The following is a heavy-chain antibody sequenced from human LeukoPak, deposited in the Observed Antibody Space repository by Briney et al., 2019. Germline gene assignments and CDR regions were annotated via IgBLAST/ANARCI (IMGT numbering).Heavy chain of an antibody. CDR1: GFTVSSNY. J-gene: IGHJ4*02. D-gene: IGHD6-19*01. Sequence: PGGSLRLSCAASGFTVSSNYMTWVRQAPGKGLEWVSYITSSTNTIYYADSVKGRFTISRDNAKTSLYLQMHSLRAEDTAVYYCARESRGWYPGFDSWGQGTLVTVSS. V-gene: IGHV3-48*01. CDR3: ARESRGWYPGFDS. CDR2: ITSSTNTI.